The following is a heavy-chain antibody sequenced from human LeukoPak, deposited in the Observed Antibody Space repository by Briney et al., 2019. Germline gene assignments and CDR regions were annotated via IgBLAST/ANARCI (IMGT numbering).Heavy chain of an antibody. D-gene: IGHD3-22*01. Sequence: PGGSLRLSCAASGFTFSSYAMSWVRQAPGKGLEWVSAISHSGSSKYYADSVKGRFTISRDNSKNTLYLQMNSLRAEDTAVYYCAKDLIETPRDRYYYDSSGYLFDYWGQGTLVTVSS. J-gene: IGHJ4*02. V-gene: IGHV3-23*01. CDR1: GFTFSSYA. CDR3: AKDLIETPRDRYYYDSSGYLFDY. CDR2: ISHSGSSK.